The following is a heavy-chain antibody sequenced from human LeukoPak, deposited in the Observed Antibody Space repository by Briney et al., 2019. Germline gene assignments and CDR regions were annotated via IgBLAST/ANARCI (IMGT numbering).Heavy chain of an antibody. CDR3: ARDPNP. CDR2: IYYSGST. V-gene: IGHV4-59*01. Sequence: SETLSLTCTVSGGSISSYYWSWIRQPPGKGLEWIGYIYYSGSTNYNPSLKSRVTISVDTSKNQFSLKLSSVTAADTAVYYCARDPNPWGQGTLVTVSS. CDR1: GGSISSYY. J-gene: IGHJ5*02.